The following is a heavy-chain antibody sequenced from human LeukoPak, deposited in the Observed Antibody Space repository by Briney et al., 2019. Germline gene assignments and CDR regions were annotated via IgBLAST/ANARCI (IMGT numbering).Heavy chain of an antibody. V-gene: IGHV1-69*13. Sequence: WASVKVSCKASGGTFSTFPISWVRQAPGQGLEWIGGIIPIFGSNYAQKFQGRATISADLATATAYMELSSLTSEDTSVYYCATGKDRSGYYYSLDYWGQGTLVAVSS. CDR1: GGTFSTFP. D-gene: IGHD3-22*01. J-gene: IGHJ4*02. CDR2: IIPIFGS. CDR3: ATGKDRSGYYYSLDY.